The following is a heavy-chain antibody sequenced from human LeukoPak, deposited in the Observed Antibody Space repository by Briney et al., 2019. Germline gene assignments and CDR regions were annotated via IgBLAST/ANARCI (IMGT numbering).Heavy chain of an antibody. V-gene: IGHV3-23*01. J-gene: IGHJ6*02. Sequence: RPGGSLRLSCAASGFTFSSYGMHWVRQAPGKGLEWVSAISGSGGSTYYADSVKGRFTISRDNSKNTLYLQMNSLRAEDTAVYYCAAWGWGSSSAYISGYYYGMDVWGQGTTVTVSS. D-gene: IGHD6-6*01. CDR1: GFTFSSYG. CDR3: AAWGWGSSSAYISGYYYGMDV. CDR2: ISGSGGST.